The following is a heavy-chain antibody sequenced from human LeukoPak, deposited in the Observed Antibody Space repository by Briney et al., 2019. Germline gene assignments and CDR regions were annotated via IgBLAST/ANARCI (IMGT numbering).Heavy chain of an antibody. J-gene: IGHJ6*02. CDR3: ARDRLAQYGSGSYFYYYYGMDV. CDR1: GFTFSSYA. V-gene: IGHV3-23*01. D-gene: IGHD3-10*01. CDR2: ISGSGGST. Sequence: GGSLRLSCAASGFTFSSYAMSWVRQAPGKGLEWVSAISGSGGSTYYADSVKGRFTISRDNSKNSLYLQMNSLRAEDTAVYYCARDRLAQYGSGSYFYYYYGMDVWGQGTTVTVSS.